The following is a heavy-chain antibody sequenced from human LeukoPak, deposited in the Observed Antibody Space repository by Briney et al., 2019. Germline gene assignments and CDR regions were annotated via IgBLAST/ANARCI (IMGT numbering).Heavy chain of an antibody. Sequence: GGSLRLSCGASGFTFGSYEMNWVRQAPGKGLEWVSYVSSGGSAIYYADSVKGRFTISRDNAKNSLYLQMNSLGAEDTAVYYCARNDYSTSSYFYWGQGTLVTVSS. CDR2: VSSGGSAI. V-gene: IGHV3-48*03. D-gene: IGHD6-6*01. CDR3: ARNDYSTSSYFY. J-gene: IGHJ4*02. CDR1: GFTFGSYE.